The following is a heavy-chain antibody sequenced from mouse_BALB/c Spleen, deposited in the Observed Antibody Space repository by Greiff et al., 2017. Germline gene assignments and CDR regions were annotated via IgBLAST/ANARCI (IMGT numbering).Heavy chain of an antibody. CDR1: GFSLTSYG. Sequence: QVQLKESGPGLVAPSQSLSITCTVSGFSLTSYGVHWVRQPPGKGLEWLGVIWAGGSTNYNSALMSRLSISKDNSKSQVFLKMNSLQTDDTAMYYCARPYGNYEAWFAYWGQGTLVTVSA. V-gene: IGHV2-9*02. D-gene: IGHD2-1*01. CDR3: ARPYGNYEAWFAY. J-gene: IGHJ3*01. CDR2: IWAGGST.